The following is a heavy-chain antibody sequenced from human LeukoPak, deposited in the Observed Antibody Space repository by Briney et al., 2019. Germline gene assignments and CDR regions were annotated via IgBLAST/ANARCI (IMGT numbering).Heavy chain of an antibody. V-gene: IGHV4-59*01. CDR2: IYYSAST. J-gene: IGHJ4*02. Sequence: SEXLSLTCTVSGGSISSYYWSWLRQSPGKGLEGIGYIYYSASTNYNPSLKSRVTISVATSKNQFSLKLSSVTAADTAVYYCARLVGVHYFDYWGQGTLVTVSS. D-gene: IGHD1-26*01. CDR1: GGSISSYY. CDR3: ARLVGVHYFDY.